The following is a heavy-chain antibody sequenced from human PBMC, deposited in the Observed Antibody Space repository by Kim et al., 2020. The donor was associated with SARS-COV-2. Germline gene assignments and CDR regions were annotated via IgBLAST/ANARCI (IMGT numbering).Heavy chain of an antibody. D-gene: IGHD3-3*02. V-gene: IGHV3-53*01. J-gene: IGHJ4*02. CDR1: GFIVSSND. CDR2: IYSGGNT. CDR3: TGDWGAFGY. Sequence: GGSLRLSCAASGFIVSSNDMSWVRQAPGKGLVWVSVIYSGGNTYYADTVKGRFIISRDNSKNTLDLQMNSLRADDTAVYYCTGDWGAFGYWGQGTLVTVSS.